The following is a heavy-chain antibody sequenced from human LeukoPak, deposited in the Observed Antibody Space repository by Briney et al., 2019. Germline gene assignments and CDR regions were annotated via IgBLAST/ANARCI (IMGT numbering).Heavy chain of an antibody. CDR3: ARQKAAAGTVDDY. J-gene: IGHJ4*02. V-gene: IGHV1-2*02. D-gene: IGHD6-13*01. CDR1: GYTFTGYY. Sequence: ASVKVSCKASGYTFTGYYMHWVRQAPGQGLEWMGWINPNSGGTNYAQKFQGRVTMTRNTSISTAYMELSSPRSEDTAVYYCARQKAAAGTVDDYWGQGTLVTVSS. CDR2: INPNSGGT.